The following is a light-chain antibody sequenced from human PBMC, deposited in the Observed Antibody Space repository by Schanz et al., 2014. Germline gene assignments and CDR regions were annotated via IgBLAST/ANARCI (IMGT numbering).Light chain of an antibody. V-gene: IGLV2-14*03. CDR2: DVS. J-gene: IGLJ2*01. CDR1: SSDVGGYNF. CDR3: SSFASGTTFVI. Sequence: QSALTQPASVSGSPGQSITISCTGTSSDVGGYNFVSWYQQHPGKAPKVIIYDVSNRPSGVSNRFSGSKSGNTASLTISGLQAEDEAGYYCSSFASGTTFVIFGGGTKLTVL.